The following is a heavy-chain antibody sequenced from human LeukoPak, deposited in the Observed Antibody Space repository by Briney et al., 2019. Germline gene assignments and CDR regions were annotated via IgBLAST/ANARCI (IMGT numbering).Heavy chain of an antibody. CDR2: IYYSGST. Sequence: SETLSLTCTVSGGSISSYYWSWIRQPPGKGLEWIGYIYYSGSTNYNPSLKSRVTISVDTSKNQFSLKLSSVSAADTAVYYCATTGGLRNWFDPWGQGTLVTVSS. V-gene: IGHV4-59*08. J-gene: IGHJ5*02. CDR3: ATTGGLRNWFDP. CDR1: GGSISSYY. D-gene: IGHD5-12*01.